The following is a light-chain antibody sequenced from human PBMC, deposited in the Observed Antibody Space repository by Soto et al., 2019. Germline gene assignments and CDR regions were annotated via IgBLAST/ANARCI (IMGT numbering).Light chain of an antibody. V-gene: IGLV2-11*01. CDR2: DVS. CDR1: SSDVGRYSY. CDR3: CSYAGTYTGV. J-gene: IGLJ1*01. Sequence: QSVLAQPRSVSGSPGQSVSISCTGTSSDVGRYSYVSWYQQHPGKAPKLMIYDVSERPSGVPDRFSGSKSGNTASPTISGLQAEDEADYYCCSYAGTYTGVFGTGTKVTVL.